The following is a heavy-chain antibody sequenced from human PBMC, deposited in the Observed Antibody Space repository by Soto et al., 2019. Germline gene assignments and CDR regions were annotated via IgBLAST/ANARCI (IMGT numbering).Heavy chain of an antibody. Sequence: QVQPQESGPGLVKPSDTLSLTCAVSGGSISSVNWWSWVRQSPGKGLEWIGGMHPSVSTNYIPSLKSRVTVSMDKSRNQFSLKMYSVTAADTAVYFCARHGHNIYGFDVWGRGTTVTVSS. CDR3: ARHGHNIYGFDV. J-gene: IGHJ6*02. CDR1: GGSISSVNW. V-gene: IGHV4-4*02. D-gene: IGHD1-1*01. CDR2: MHPSVST.